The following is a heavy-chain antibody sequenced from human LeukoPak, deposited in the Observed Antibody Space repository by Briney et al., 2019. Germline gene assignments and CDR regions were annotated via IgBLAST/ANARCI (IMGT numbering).Heavy chain of an antibody. CDR1: GFTFSNYS. D-gene: IGHD4-17*01. Sequence: PGGSLRLSCAASGFTFSNYSMNWVRQAPGKGLEWVSSISSRSSFIYYADSVKGRFTISRDNAKNSLYLQMDSLRAEDTAVYYCARDTVTTKRASLPFDPWGQGTLVTVSS. CDR2: ISSRSSFI. J-gene: IGHJ5*02. V-gene: IGHV3-21*06. CDR3: ARDTVTTKRASLPFDP.